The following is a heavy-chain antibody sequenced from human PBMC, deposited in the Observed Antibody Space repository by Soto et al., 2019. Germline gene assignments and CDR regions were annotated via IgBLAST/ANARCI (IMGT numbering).Heavy chain of an antibody. V-gene: IGHV4-34*01. CDR1: CGSFSGYY. Sequence: SETLSLTCAVYCGSFSGYYWSWIRQPPGKGLEWIGEINHSGSTNYNPSLKSRVTISVDTSKNQFSLKLSSVTAADTAVYYCARGHLQTTVTKRYFDYWGQGTLVTVSS. J-gene: IGHJ4*02. CDR2: INHSGST. CDR3: ARGHLQTTVTKRYFDY. D-gene: IGHD4-17*01.